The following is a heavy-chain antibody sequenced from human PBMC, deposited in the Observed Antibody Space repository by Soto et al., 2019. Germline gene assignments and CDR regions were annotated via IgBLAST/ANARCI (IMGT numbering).Heavy chain of an antibody. CDR1: GYTFTGYY. CDR3: AVLKLNDDPDPDDAFDI. CDR2: INPNSGGT. D-gene: IGHD1-26*01. Sequence: ASVKVSCKASGYTFTGYYMHWVRQAPGQGLEWMGWINPNSGGTNYAQKFQGWVTMTRDTSIRTAYMELSRLLSVDTAVYYCAVLKLNDDPDPDDAFDIWGQGTMVTVSS. J-gene: IGHJ3*02. V-gene: IGHV1-2*04.